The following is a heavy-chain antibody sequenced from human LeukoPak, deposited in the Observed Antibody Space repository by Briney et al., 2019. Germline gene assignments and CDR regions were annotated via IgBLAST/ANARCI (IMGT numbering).Heavy chain of an antibody. V-gene: IGHV2-5*02. Sequence: SGPTLVKPTQTLTLTYTFSGFSLSTSGVGVGWIRQPPGKALEWLALIYWDDDKRYSPSLKSRPTITKDTSKNQVVLTMTNMDPVDTATYYCARPVHYYAGTDYWGQGTLVAVSS. J-gene: IGHJ4*02. CDR1: GFSLSTSGVG. CDR3: ARPVHYYAGTDY. D-gene: IGHD3-10*01. CDR2: IYWDDDK.